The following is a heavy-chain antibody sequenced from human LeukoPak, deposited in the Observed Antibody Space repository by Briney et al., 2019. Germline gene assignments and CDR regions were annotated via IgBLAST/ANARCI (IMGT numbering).Heavy chain of an antibody. CDR1: GFSFTKYW. D-gene: IGHD5-12*01. V-gene: IGHV3-7*01. CDR2: LHPDGSER. Sequence: GGSLRLSCVASGFSFTKYWMTWVRQAPGKGLEWVARLHPDGSERNYVGSVEGRFTVFGDNVKSSLFLQMHSLRVEDTAVYYCARGGYSFDYLGQGTLVTVPS. CDR3: ARGGYSFDY. J-gene: IGHJ4*02.